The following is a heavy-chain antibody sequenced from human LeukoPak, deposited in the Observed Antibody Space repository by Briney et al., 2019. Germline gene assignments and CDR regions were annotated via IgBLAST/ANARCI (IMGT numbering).Heavy chain of an antibody. CDR1: GFTFSSYG. V-gene: IGHV3-30*02. J-gene: IGHJ6*03. Sequence: PGGSLTLFCAASGFTFSSYGMHWVRQAPGKGLEGVAFIRYDGSNKYYADSVKGRFTISRDNSKHTLYLQMNSLRAEGTAVYYCAKGVRWYLATMDVWGKGTTVTVSS. D-gene: IGHD4-23*01. CDR2: IRYDGSNK. CDR3: AKGVRWYLATMDV.